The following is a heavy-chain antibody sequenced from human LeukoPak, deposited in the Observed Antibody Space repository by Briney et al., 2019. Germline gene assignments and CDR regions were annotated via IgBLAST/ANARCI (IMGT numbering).Heavy chain of an antibody. V-gene: IGHV1-18*01. J-gene: IGHJ4*02. CDR1: GYTFSSYG. CDR2: ISAYNGNT. CDR3: ARDSPDGSGTYYNDSPDY. D-gene: IGHD3-10*01. Sequence: ASVKVSCKASGYTFSSYGISWVRQAPGQGLEWMGWISAYNGNTNYRQKLQGRVTMTTDTFTGTAYMDLRSLRSDDTAVYYCARDSPDGSGTYYNDSPDYWGQGTLVTVSS.